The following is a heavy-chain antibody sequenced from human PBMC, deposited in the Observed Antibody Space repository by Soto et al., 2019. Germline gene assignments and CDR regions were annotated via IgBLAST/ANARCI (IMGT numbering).Heavy chain of an antibody. CDR1: VYSITTGYY. CDR3: ARSGGSAGWFDP. D-gene: IGHD2-15*01. J-gene: IGHJ5*02. Sequence: XETLSLTCVVSVYSITTGYYWCCIRQPPGKGLEWIGSISHSGTTLYSSSLKSRVTISKDASKNQFYLKVNSVIAADTAVYYCARSGGSAGWFDPWGPGSLVTVSS. CDR2: ISHSGTT. V-gene: IGHV4-38-2*01.